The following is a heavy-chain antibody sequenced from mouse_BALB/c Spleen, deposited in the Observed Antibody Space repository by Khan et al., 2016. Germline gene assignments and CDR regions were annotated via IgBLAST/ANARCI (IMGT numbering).Heavy chain of an antibody. CDR2: ISYDGSN. J-gene: IGHJ1*01. CDR1: GYSITSGYY. Sequence: EVKLLESGPGLVKPSQSLSLTCSVTGYSITSGYYWNWIRQFPGNKLEWMGYISYDGSNNYNPSLKNRISITRDTSKNQFFLKLNYVTTEDTATYYGARDPFYYYGSSYWYFDVWGAGTTVTVSS. CDR3: ARDPFYYYGSSYWYFDV. V-gene: IGHV3-6*02. D-gene: IGHD1-1*01.